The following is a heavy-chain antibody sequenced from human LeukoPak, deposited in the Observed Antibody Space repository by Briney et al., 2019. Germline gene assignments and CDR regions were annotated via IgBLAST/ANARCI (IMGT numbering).Heavy chain of an antibody. V-gene: IGHV3-21*01. D-gene: IGHD1/OR15-1a*01. J-gene: IGHJ3*02. CDR2: ISSSSSYI. CDR1: RFTFSSYS. CDR3: ARDGTAAEDI. Sequence: GGSLRLSCAASRFTFSSYSMNWVRQAPGKGLEWVSSISSSSSYIYYADSVKGRFTISRDNAKNSLYLQMNSLRAEDTAVYYCARDGTAAEDIWGQGTMVTVSS.